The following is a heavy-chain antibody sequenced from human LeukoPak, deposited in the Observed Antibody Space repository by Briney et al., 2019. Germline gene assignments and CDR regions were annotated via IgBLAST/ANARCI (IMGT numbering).Heavy chain of an antibody. J-gene: IGHJ4*02. V-gene: IGHV3-43*02. D-gene: IGHD3-22*01. CDR1: GFTFADYA. Sequence: PGGSLRLSCAASGFTFADYAMHWVRQAPGKGLEWVSFISGDAATTYYADSVKGRFIISRDNSRSALYLEMNNLRLDDVALYYCTKDIMYYYDFKSGYLDIWGQGTLVTVSS. CDR2: ISGDAATT. CDR3: TKDIMYYYDFKSGYLDI.